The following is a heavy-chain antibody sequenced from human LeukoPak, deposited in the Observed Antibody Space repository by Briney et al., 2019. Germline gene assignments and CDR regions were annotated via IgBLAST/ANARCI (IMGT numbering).Heavy chain of an antibody. Sequence: SETLSLTCTVSGGSISSYYWSWIRQPPGKGLEWIGYIYYSGSTNYNPSLKSRVTISVDTSKNQFSLKLSSVTAADTAVYYCASYKWFGESRLHFDYWGQGTLVTVSS. CDR3: ASYKWFGESRLHFDY. CDR2: IYYSGST. D-gene: IGHD3-10*01. J-gene: IGHJ4*02. V-gene: IGHV4-59*08. CDR1: GGSISSYY.